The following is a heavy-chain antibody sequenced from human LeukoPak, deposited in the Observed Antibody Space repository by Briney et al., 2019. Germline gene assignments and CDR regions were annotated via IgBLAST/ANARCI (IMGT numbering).Heavy chain of an antibody. CDR1: GGSISSYY. CDR2: IYYSGST. D-gene: IGHD3-3*01. CDR3: ARGFLEWLPHFDY. V-gene: IGHV4-59*08. J-gene: IGHJ4*02. Sequence: SETLSLTCTVSGGSISSYYWSLIRQPPGKGLEWIGYIYYSGSTNYNPSLKSRVTISVDTSKNQFSLKLSSVTAADTAVYYCARGFLEWLPHFDYWGQGTLVTVSS.